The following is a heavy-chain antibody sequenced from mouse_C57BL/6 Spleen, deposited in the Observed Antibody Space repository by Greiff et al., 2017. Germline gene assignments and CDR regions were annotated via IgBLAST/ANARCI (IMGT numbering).Heavy chain of an antibody. CDR3: ARWGLYYGSSWSWFAY. D-gene: IGHD1-1*01. Sequence: QVQLQQPGAELVRPGSSVKLSCKASGYTFTSYWMDWVKQRPGQGLEWIGNIYPSDSETHYNQKFKDKATLTVDKSSSTAYMQLSSLTSEDSAVYYCARWGLYYGSSWSWFAYWGQGTLVTVSA. CDR2: IYPSDSET. CDR1: GYTFTSYW. V-gene: IGHV1-61*01. J-gene: IGHJ3*01.